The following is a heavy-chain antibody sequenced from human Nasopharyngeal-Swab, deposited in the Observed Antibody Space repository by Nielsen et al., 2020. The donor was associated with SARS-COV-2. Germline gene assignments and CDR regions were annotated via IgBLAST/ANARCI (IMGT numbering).Heavy chain of an antibody. V-gene: IGHV3-48*04. CDR1: GFSFSIYA. CDR2: ISSSGSTI. D-gene: IGHD2-21*02. Sequence: GESLKISCAASGFSFSIYAMSWVRQAPGKGLEWVSYISSSGSTIYYADSVKGRFTISRDNAKNSLYLQMNSLRAEDTAVYYCARAAGETIVVVTAISWYFDLWGRGTLVTVSS. J-gene: IGHJ2*01. CDR3: ARAAGETIVVVTAISWYFDL.